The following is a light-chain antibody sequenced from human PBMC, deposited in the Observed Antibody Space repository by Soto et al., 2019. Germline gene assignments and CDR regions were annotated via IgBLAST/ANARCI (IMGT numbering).Light chain of an antibody. CDR1: QSVSSSY. CDR3: QQYGSSPRT. Sequence: ENVLTQSPGTLSLSPGERATLSCRASQSVSSSYFAWYQQKPGQAPRLLIYGASYRATGIPDRFSGSGSGTDFTLTISRLEPEDFAVYYCQQYGSSPRTFGQGTKVEIK. V-gene: IGKV3-20*01. CDR2: GAS. J-gene: IGKJ1*01.